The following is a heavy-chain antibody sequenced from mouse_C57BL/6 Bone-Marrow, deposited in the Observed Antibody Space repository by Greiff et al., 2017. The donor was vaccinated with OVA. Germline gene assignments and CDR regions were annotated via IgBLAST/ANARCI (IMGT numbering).Heavy chain of an antibody. Sequence: EVQLVESGGDLVKPGGSLKLSCAASGFTFSSYGMSWVRQTPDKRLEWVATISSGGSYTYYPDSVKGRFTISRDNAKNTLYLQMSSLKSEDTAMYYCARHARLRAYWGQGTLVTVSA. CDR3: ARHARLRAY. V-gene: IGHV5-6*01. CDR1: GFTFSSYG. CDR2: ISSGGSYT. D-gene: IGHD2-4*01. J-gene: IGHJ3*01.